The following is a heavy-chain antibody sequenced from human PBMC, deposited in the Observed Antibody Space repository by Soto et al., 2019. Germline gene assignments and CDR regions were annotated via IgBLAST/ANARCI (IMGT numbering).Heavy chain of an antibody. CDR2: ISNDGSNK. CDR1: GYTFSRYG. CDR3: AKEWVYDSSGWSFDY. Sequence: QVQLVESGGGVVQPGRSLRLSCAASGYTFSRYGMHWVHQAQGKVMEGVAVISNDGSNKYYADSVTGRFTISRDNSKNTLYLQMNSLRAEDTAVYYCAKEWVYDSSGWSFDYWGQGTLVTVSS. J-gene: IGHJ4*02. D-gene: IGHD3-22*01. V-gene: IGHV3-30*18.